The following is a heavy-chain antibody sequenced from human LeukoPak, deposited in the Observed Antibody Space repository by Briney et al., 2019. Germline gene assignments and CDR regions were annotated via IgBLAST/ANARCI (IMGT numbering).Heavy chain of an antibody. V-gene: IGHV3-21*01. CDR2: ISSSSSYI. D-gene: IGHD3-16*02. J-gene: IGHJ4*02. CDR1: GFTFSSYS. Sequence: GGSLRLSCAASGFTFSSYSMNWVRQAPGKGLEWVSSISSSSSYIYYADSVKGRFTISRDNAKNSLYLQMNSLRAEDTAVYYCVRDPMITFGGVIAQYYFDYWGQGTLVTVSS. CDR3: VRDPMITFGGVIAQYYFDY.